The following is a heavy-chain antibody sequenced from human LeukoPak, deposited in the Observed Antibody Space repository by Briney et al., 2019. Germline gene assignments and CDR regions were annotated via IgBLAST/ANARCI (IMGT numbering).Heavy chain of an antibody. CDR1: GGSIRTTC. V-gene: IGHV4-4*07. Sequence: SETLSLTYTGDGGSIRTTCGSWVRQPAGKGLEWIGRMYTSGSTNYNPSLKGRVTMAVVTCKNQFSLKLTSVTAADLGVYYCARDRTPMAIDAFDIWGQGTMHSASS. D-gene: IGHD5-18*01. CDR2: MYTSGST. J-gene: IGHJ3*02. CDR3: ARDRTPMAIDAFDI.